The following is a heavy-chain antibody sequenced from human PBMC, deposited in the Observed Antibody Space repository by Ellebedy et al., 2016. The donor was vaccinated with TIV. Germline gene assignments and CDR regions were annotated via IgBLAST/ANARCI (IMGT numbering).Heavy chain of an antibody. CDR2: ISYDGSTE. Sequence: GESLKISCAASGFTFSNCGMHWVRQAPGKGLEWVAVISYDGSTEYYADSVKGRFTISRDNSKNTLYLQMNSLRPEDTAIYYCARGLFGSGRYSCDYWGQGTLVIVSS. D-gene: IGHD3-10*01. CDR3: ARGLFGSGRYSCDY. V-gene: IGHV3-30*03. CDR1: GFTFSNCG. J-gene: IGHJ4*02.